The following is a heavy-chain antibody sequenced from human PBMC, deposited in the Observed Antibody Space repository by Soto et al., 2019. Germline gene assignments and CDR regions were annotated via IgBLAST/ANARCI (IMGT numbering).Heavy chain of an antibody. CDR1: GFTFSSYA. CDR3: ARDRWLYATMVRGVMGY. V-gene: IGHV3-30-3*01. J-gene: IGHJ4*02. D-gene: IGHD3-10*01. Sequence: QVQLVESGGGVVQPGRSLRLSCAASGFTFSSYAMHWVRQAPGKGLEWVAVISYDGSNKYYADSVKGRFTISRDNSKNTLYLQMNSLRAEDTAVYYCARDRWLYATMVRGVMGYWGQGTLVTVS. CDR2: ISYDGSNK.